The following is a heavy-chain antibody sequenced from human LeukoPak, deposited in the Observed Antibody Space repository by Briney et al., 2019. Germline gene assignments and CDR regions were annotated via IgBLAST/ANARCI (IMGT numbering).Heavy chain of an antibody. Sequence: ASVKVSCEASGYSFTGYYMHWVRQAPGQGLEWMGWISGYNVNTNYAQKFQGRVTMTTDTSTSTAYMELRSLRSDDTAVYYCARDQGDIDYWGQGTLVTVSS. D-gene: IGHD2-21*02. J-gene: IGHJ4*02. CDR2: ISGYNVNT. CDR3: ARDQGDIDY. V-gene: IGHV1-18*04. CDR1: GYSFTGYY.